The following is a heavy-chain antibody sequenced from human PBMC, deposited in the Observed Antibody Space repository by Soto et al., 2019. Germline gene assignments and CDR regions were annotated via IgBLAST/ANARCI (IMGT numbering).Heavy chain of an antibody. Sequence: GGSLRLSCAASGFTFGSFGMNWVRQAPGKGLEWLSYIGSRSTTIHYADSVKGRFTISRDNADNSLYLQMNSLRDEDTAIYYCARAALYGYDYWGQGTLVTVSS. V-gene: IGHV3-48*02. CDR3: ARAALYGYDY. CDR2: IGSRSTTI. CDR1: GFTFGSFG. J-gene: IGHJ4*02. D-gene: IGHD4-17*01.